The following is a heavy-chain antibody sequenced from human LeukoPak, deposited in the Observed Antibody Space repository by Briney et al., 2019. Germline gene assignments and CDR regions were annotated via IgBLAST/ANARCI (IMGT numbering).Heavy chain of an antibody. CDR3: AKDTEQWLVHIVS. V-gene: IGHV3-9*01. J-gene: IGHJ4*02. Sequence: GGSLRLSCAVSGFTFDDYAMHWVRRAPGEGLEWVAGISWDSFTRDYADSVRGRFTISRDNARNSLYLEMDSLTPDDTALYYCAKDTEQWLVHIVSWGQGTLVTVSS. D-gene: IGHD6-19*01. CDR2: ISWDSFTR. CDR1: GFTFDDYA.